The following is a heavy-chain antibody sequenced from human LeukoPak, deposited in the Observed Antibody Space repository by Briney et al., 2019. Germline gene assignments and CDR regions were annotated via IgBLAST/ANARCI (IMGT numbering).Heavy chain of an antibody. CDR3: ARDGIAVAGDYYYYMDV. J-gene: IGHJ6*03. Sequence: PGGSLRLSCAASGFTFSSYGMHWVRQAPGEGLEWVAYIGYDGSKKYYSDSVKGRFTISRDNAKNTLYLQMNSLRAEYTAVYYCARDGIAVAGDYYYYMDVWGKGTTVTVSS. CDR1: GFTFSSYG. D-gene: IGHD6-19*01. CDR2: IGYDGSKK. V-gene: IGHV3-30*02.